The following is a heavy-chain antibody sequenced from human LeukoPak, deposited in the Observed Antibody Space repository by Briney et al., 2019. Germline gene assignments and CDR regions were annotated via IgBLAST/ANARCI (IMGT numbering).Heavy chain of an antibody. D-gene: IGHD3-22*01. J-gene: IGHJ3*02. CDR2: ISSSGSTI. Sequence: PGGSLRLSCAASGFTFSDYYMSWIRQAPGKGLEWVSYISSSGSTIYYADSVKGRFTISRDNAKNSLYLQMNSLRAEDTAVYYCARYYDSSGYPPDAFDIWGQGTMVTVSS. CDR3: ARYYDSSGYPPDAFDI. V-gene: IGHV3-11*01. CDR1: GFTFSDYY.